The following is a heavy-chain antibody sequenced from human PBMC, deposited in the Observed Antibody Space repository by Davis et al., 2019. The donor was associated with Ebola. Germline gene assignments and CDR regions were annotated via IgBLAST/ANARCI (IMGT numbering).Heavy chain of an antibody. D-gene: IGHD5-24*01. Sequence: GESLKISCAASGFTFSTYWMHWVRQAPGKGLVWVSRVNSDGSSTTYADSVKGRFTISRDNAKNTVYLQMNSLRAEDTAVYYCARDFGGYNLGYFDYWGQGTLVTVSS. V-gene: IGHV3-74*01. CDR3: ARDFGGYNLGYFDY. J-gene: IGHJ4*02. CDR1: GFTFSTYW. CDR2: VNSDGSST.